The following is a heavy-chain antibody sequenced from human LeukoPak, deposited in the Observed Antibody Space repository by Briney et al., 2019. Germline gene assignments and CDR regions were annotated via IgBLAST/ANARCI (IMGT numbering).Heavy chain of an antibody. J-gene: IGHJ4*02. V-gene: IGHV4-39*01. CDR3: ARTRKYSSDEDY. D-gene: IGHD6-19*01. Sequence: PSETLSLTCTVSGGSISSSTYYCGWIRQPPGKGLEWIGSIYYSGSTYYNPSLKSRVTISVDTSKNQFSLKLSSVTVEDTAVYYCARTRKYSSDEDYWGQGTLVTVSS. CDR1: GGSISSSTYY. CDR2: IYYSGST.